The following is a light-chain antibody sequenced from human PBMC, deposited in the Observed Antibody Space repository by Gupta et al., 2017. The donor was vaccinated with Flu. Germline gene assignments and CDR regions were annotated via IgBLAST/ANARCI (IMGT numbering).Light chain of an antibody. V-gene: IGLV1-44*01. Sequence: QSALTQTPSVSGPPGQSVTMSCSGSISNIGNNLVNWYQFLPGSAPKVVIYINNKRPSGVPDRFSGSKSGTSASLTISGLQPEDEGDYFCAAWDDNFNGPVLGGGTKATV. J-gene: IGLJ3*02. CDR1: ISNIGNNL. CDR3: AAWDDNFNGPV. CDR2: INN.